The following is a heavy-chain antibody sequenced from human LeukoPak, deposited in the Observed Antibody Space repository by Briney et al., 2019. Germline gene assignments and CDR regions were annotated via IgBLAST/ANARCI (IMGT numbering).Heavy chain of an antibody. D-gene: IGHD3-10*01. J-gene: IGHJ4*02. V-gene: IGHV3-48*03. Sequence: GGPLRLSCAASGFTFSSYEMNWVRQAPGKGLECVSYNSSSGSTIYYADHVKGRFTISRDNAKNSLYLQMNSLRAEDTAVYYCARDTLGPYYYGSGSYPWGQGTLVTVSS. CDR3: ARDTLGPYYYGSGSYP. CDR2: NSSSGSTI. CDR1: GFTFSSYE.